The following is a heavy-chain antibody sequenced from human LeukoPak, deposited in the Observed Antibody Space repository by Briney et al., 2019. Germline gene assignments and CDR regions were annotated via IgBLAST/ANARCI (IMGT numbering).Heavy chain of an antibody. J-gene: IGHJ4*02. CDR2: IYPGDPDT. D-gene: IGHD2-15*01. CDR3: ARRGGYCSGGSCYSDY. Sequence: GESLKISCKGSGYSFTSYWIGWVRQMPGKGLEWMGIIYPGDPDTRYSPSFQGQVTISADKSISTAYLQWSSLKASDTAMYYCARRGGYCSGGSCYSDYWGQGTLVTVSS. V-gene: IGHV5-51*01. CDR1: GYSFTSYW.